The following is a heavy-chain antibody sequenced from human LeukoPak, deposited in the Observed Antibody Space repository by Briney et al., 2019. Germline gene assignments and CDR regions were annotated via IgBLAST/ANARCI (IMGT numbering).Heavy chain of an antibody. CDR2: ISYDGSNK. CDR1: GFTFSRYG. CDR3: AKDGRWLQQFDY. Sequence: GRSLRLSCAASGFTFSRYGMHWVRQAPGKGLEWVAVISYDGSNKYYADSVKGRFTISRDNSKNTLYLQMNSLRAEDTAVYYCAKDGRWLQQFDYWGQGTLVTVSS. V-gene: IGHV3-30*18. D-gene: IGHD5-24*01. J-gene: IGHJ4*02.